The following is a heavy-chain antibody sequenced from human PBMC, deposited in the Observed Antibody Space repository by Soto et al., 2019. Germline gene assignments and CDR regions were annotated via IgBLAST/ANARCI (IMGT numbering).Heavy chain of an antibody. D-gene: IGHD3-10*01. CDR2: ISGSGGST. J-gene: IGHJ6*02. Sequence: GGSLRLSCAAPGFTFSSYAMSWVRQAPGKGLEWVSAISGSGGSTYYADSVKGRFTISRDNSKNTLYLQMNSLRAEDTAVYYCAKELDSVVRGVTLGMDVWGQGTTVTVSS. V-gene: IGHV3-23*01. CDR3: AKELDSVVRGVTLGMDV. CDR1: GFTFSSYA.